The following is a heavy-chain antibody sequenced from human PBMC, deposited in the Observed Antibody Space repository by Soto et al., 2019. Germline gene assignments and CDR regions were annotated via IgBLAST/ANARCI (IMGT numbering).Heavy chain of an antibody. CDR2: INAGNGNT. V-gene: IGHV1-3*01. Sequence: ASVKVSCKASGYTFTSYAMHWVRQAPGQRLEWMGWINAGNGNTKYSQKFQGRVTITRDTSASTAYMELSSLRSEDTAVYYCARDRSSGWYSFFDYWGQGTLVTVS. J-gene: IGHJ4*02. CDR3: ARDRSSGWYSFFDY. D-gene: IGHD6-19*01. CDR1: GYTFTSYA.